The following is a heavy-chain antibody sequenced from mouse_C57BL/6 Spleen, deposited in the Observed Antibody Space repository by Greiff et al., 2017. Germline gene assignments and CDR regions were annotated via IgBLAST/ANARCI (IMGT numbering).Heavy chain of an antibody. CDR1: GYTFTSYW. D-gene: IGHD1-1*01. J-gene: IGHJ1*03. CDR2: IYPGSGST. V-gene: IGHV1-55*01. CDR3: ANYYGSSTRYFDV. Sequence: VQLQQPGAELVKPGASVKMSCKASGYTFTSYWITWVKQRPGQGLEWIGDIYPGSGSTNYNEKFKSKATLTVDTSSSTAYMQLSSLTSEDSAVYYCANYYGSSTRYFDVWGTGTTVTVSS.